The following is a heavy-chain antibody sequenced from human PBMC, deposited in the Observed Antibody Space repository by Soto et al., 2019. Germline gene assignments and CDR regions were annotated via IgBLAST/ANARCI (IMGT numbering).Heavy chain of an antibody. Sequence: SETLSLTCTVSGGSISSSSYYWGWIRQPPGKGLEWIGSIYYSGSTYYNPSLKSRVTISVDTSKNQFSLKLSSVTAADTAVYYCARVHPLDSSSSDSAGGMDVWGQGTTVTVSS. CDR1: GGSISSSSYY. D-gene: IGHD6-6*01. CDR3: ARVHPLDSSSSDSAGGMDV. CDR2: IYYSGST. V-gene: IGHV4-39*01. J-gene: IGHJ6*02.